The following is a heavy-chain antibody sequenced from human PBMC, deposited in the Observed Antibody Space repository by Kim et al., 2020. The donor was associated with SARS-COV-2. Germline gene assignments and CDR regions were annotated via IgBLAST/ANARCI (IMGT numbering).Heavy chain of an antibody. CDR1: GFTFDDYA. V-gene: IGHV3-43*02. J-gene: IGHJ6*02. Sequence: GGSLRLSCAASGFTFDDYAMHWVRQAPGKGLEWVSLISGDGGSTYYADSVKGRFTISRDNSKNSLYLQMNSLRTEDTALYYCAKLYYPYYYFWSGYSYGMDVWGQGTTVTVSS. CDR2: ISGDGGST. D-gene: IGHD3-3*01. CDR3: AKLYYPYYYFWSGYSYGMDV.